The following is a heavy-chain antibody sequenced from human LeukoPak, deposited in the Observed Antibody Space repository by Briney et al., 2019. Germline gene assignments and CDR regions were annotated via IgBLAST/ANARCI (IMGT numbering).Heavy chain of an antibody. CDR1: GGSFSGYY. Sequence: PSETLSLTCAVYGGSFSGYYWNWIRQPPGKGLEWIGEIKHSGSTKYSPSLKSRVTISVDTSKNQFSLKLNSVTAADTAVYYCARGDPSVGLNYRGQGTLVTVSS. D-gene: IGHD1-26*01. J-gene: IGHJ4*02. V-gene: IGHV4-34*01. CDR3: ARGDPSVGLNY. CDR2: IKHSGST.